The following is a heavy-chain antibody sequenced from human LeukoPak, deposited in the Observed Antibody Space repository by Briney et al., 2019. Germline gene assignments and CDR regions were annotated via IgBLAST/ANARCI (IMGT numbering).Heavy chain of an antibody. CDR3: AKDLVVGADADYYYYYMDV. V-gene: IGHV3-30*02. Sequence: GGSLRLSCAASGFTFSSYGMHWVRQAPGKGLKWVAFIRYDGSNKYYADSVKGRFTISRDNSKNTLYLQMNSLRAEDTAVYYCAKDLVVGADADYYYYYMDVWGKGTTVTISS. CDR2: IRYDGSNK. CDR1: GFTFSSYG. J-gene: IGHJ6*03. D-gene: IGHD1-26*01.